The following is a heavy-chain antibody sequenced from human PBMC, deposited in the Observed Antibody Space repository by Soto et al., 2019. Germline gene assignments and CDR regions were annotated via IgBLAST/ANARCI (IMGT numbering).Heavy chain of an antibody. Sequence: SETLSRTCTVSGCSISSSSYYWGWIRQPPGKGLEWIGSIYYSGSTYYNPSLKSRVTISVDTSKNQFSLKLSSVTAADTAVYYCARRQWFGELFNFDYWGQGTLVTVSS. J-gene: IGHJ4*02. CDR2: IYYSGST. V-gene: IGHV4-39*01. D-gene: IGHD3-10*01. CDR3: ARRQWFGELFNFDY. CDR1: GCSISSSSYY.